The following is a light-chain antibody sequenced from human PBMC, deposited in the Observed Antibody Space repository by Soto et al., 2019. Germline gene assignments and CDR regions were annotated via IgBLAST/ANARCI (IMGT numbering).Light chain of an antibody. CDR2: GAS. J-gene: IGKJ1*01. Sequence: EIVLTHSPGTLSLSPVERATLSCIASQTVSSSYLAWYQQRPGPAPRLLIYGASSRATGIPDRFIGSGSGTNVNLIIIRLEPEVFAVDDWQQYSRLLRSCGQGTEV. V-gene: IGKV3-20*01. CDR3: QQYSRLLRS. CDR1: QTVSSSY.